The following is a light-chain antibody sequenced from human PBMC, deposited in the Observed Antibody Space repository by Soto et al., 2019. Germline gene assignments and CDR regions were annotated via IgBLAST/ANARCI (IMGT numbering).Light chain of an antibody. J-gene: IGKJ1*01. CDR3: QQYGTWWT. CDR1: QSVSSN. Sequence: EIVMTQSPATLSVSPGERATLSCRASQSVSSNLAWYQQKPGQAPRLLIYGASTRATGIPARFSGSGSGTAFTLTISSLQSEEFAVYYCQQYGTWWTFGQGTKVEIK. V-gene: IGKV3-15*01. CDR2: GAS.